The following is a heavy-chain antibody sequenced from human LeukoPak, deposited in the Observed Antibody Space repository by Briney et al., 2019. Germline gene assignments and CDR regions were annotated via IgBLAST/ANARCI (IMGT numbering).Heavy chain of an antibody. D-gene: IGHD6-6*01. J-gene: IGHJ4*02. CDR3: ARDIGSSDFDY. V-gene: IGHV4-61*02. CDR2: IYTSGST. Sequence: SETLSLTCTVSGGSFSSGSYYWSWIRQPAGKGLEWIGRIYTSGSTNYNPPLKSRVTISVDTSKNQFSLKLSSVTAADTAVYYCARDIGSSDFDYWGQGTLVTVSS. CDR1: GGSFSSGSYY.